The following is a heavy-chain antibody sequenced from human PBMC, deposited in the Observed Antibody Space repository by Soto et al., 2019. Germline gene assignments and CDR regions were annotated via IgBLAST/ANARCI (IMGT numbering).Heavy chain of an antibody. Sequence: SVKVSCKASGGTFSSYAISWVRQAPGQGLEWMGGIIPIFGTANYAQKFQGRVTITADESTSTAYMELSSLRSEDTAVYYCAKDQVRYFDWQPLDYWGQGTLVTVSS. D-gene: IGHD3-9*01. CDR2: IIPIFGTA. CDR1: GGTFSSYA. CDR3: AKDQVRYFDWQPLDY. V-gene: IGHV1-69*13. J-gene: IGHJ4*02.